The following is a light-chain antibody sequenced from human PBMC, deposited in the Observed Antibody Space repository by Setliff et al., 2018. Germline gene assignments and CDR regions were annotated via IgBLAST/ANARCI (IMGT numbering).Light chain of an antibody. Sequence: QSVLTQPPSVSAAPGQKVAISCSGSRFNIGNNYVSWYQQLPRRGPRLLIYDTYGRPSGIPDRFSGSKSGTSATLDITGLQGGDEAVYYCGTWDNSLDAFVFGTGTKVTVL. CDR3: GTWDNSLDAFV. J-gene: IGLJ1*01. CDR2: DTY. V-gene: IGLV1-51*01. CDR1: RFNIGNNY.